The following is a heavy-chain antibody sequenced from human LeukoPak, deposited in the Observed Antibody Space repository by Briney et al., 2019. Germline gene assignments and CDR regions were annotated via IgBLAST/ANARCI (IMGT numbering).Heavy chain of an antibody. V-gene: IGHV3-30*02. CDR3: AKDLGSGSYAFDI. CDR2: IQHDGSTK. J-gene: IGHJ3*02. D-gene: IGHD3-10*01. CDR1: AFSIRGHN. Sequence: GGSLRLSCAASAFSIRGHNMHWARQAPGKGLEWVSFIQHDGSTKWSVDSVKGRFIISRDNSKNTLYLQMNSLRIEDTAVYYCAKDLGSGSYAFDIWGQGTTVTVSS.